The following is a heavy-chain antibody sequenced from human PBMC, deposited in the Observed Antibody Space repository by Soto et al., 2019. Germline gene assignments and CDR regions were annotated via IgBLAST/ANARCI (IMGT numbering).Heavy chain of an antibody. Sequence: VSGPTLVNPTETLTLTCTVSGFSLSNARMGVSWIRQPPGKALEWLAHIFSNDEKSYSTSLKSRLTISKDTSKSQVVLTMTNMDPVDTATYYCARDYYYDSSGYQDYWGQGTLVTVSS. D-gene: IGHD3-22*01. CDR3: ARDYYYDSSGYQDY. CDR2: IFSNDEK. V-gene: IGHV2-26*01. J-gene: IGHJ4*02. CDR1: GFSLSNARMG.